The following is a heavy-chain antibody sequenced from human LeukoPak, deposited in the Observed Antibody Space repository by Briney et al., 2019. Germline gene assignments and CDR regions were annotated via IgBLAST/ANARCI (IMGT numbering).Heavy chain of an antibody. Sequence: GGSLRLSCAASGFTFSTYWMHWVRQAPGKGLVWVSRIKSDGSTNYADSVKGRFTISRDNAKNTLSLQLNSLRPEDTRVYYCARAPSEIGGYCPEYFRHWGQGTLVTVSS. CDR1: GFTFSTYW. V-gene: IGHV3-74*01. D-gene: IGHD2-21*01. J-gene: IGHJ1*01. CDR2: IKSDGST. CDR3: ARAPSEIGGYCPEYFRH.